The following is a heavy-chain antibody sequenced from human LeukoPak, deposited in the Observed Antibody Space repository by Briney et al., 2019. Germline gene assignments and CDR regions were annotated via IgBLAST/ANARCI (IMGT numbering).Heavy chain of an antibody. D-gene: IGHD3-3*01. CDR1: GYTFTSYG. J-gene: IGHJ4*02. CDR3: ARAGGRHYDFWSGYYTFDY. V-gene: IGHV1-18*01. Sequence: ASVKVSCKASGYTFTSYGISWVRQAPGQGLEWMGWISAYNGNTNYAQKLQGRVTMTTDTSTSTAYMELRSLRSDDTAVYYCARAGGRHYDFWSGYYTFDYWGQGTLVIVSS. CDR2: ISAYNGNT.